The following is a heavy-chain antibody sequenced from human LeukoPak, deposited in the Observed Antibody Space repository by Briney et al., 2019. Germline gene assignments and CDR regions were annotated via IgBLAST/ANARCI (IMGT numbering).Heavy chain of an antibody. D-gene: IGHD6-13*01. V-gene: IGHV3-23*01. CDR1: GFIFSSYA. CDR2: IRGSDPTT. J-gene: IGHJ4*02. Sequence: PGRSLRLSCAASGFIFSSYAMSWVRQAPGKGLEWVSTIRGSDPTTYYADSVKGRFTISRDNSKNTLYLQMNSLRAEDTAVYYCAKSPQSSSWPFDYWGQGSLVTVSS. CDR3: AKSPQSSSWPFDY.